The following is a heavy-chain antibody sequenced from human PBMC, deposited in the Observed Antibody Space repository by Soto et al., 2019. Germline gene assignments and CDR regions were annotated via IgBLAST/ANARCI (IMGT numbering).Heavy chain of an antibody. Sequence: EVQLLESGGGLVQPGGSLRLSCAASGFTFGNYAFSWVRQAPGKGLEWVSLISGRGDATYYPDSVKGRFTTSRDNSKNKVYLQMNSLRAEDTAVYYCAKKSLGSITLPALYYFDYWGQGTLVTVSS. CDR3: AKKSLGSITLPALYYFDY. CDR2: ISGRGDAT. V-gene: IGHV3-23*01. D-gene: IGHD7-27*01. J-gene: IGHJ4*02. CDR1: GFTFGNYA.